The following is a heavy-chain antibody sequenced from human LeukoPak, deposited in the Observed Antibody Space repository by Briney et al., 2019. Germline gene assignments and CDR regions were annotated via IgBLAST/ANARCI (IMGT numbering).Heavy chain of an antibody. D-gene: IGHD2-2*01. Sequence: SETLSLTCTVSGGSISSYYWSWIRQPPGKGLEWIGYIYTSGSTNYNPSLKSRVTISVDTSKNQFSLKPSSVTAADTAVYYCARAYGYCSSTSCQGNYFDYWGQGTLVTVSS. J-gene: IGHJ4*02. CDR3: ARAYGYCSSTSCQGNYFDY. V-gene: IGHV4-4*09. CDR2: IYTSGST. CDR1: GGSISSYY.